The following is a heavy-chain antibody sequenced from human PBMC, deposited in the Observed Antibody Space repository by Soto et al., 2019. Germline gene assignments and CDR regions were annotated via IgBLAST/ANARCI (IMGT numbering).Heavy chain of an antibody. CDR3: AKAYGDRDAFDI. D-gene: IGHD4-17*01. J-gene: IGHJ3*02. CDR1: GFTFSDYY. V-gene: IGHV3-11*01. Sequence: GGSLRLSCAASGFTFSDYYMSWIRQAPGKGLEWVSYISSSGTTIYYADSVKGRFTISRDNAKNSLYLQMNSLRAEDTALYYCAKAYGDRDAFDIWGQGTMVTVSS. CDR2: ISSSGTTI.